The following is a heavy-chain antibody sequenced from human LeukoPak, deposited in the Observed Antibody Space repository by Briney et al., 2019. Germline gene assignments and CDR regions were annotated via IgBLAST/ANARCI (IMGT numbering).Heavy chain of an antibody. D-gene: IGHD3-22*01. CDR3: ARGLGTDSASYTYGWYYFDH. Sequence: SETLSLTCAVYGGSFSGYQWSWIRQSPGKGLEWIGKINHSGSANYNPSLKSRVTISVDTSKSQFYLDLSSVTAADTAVYYCARGLGTDSASYTYGWYYFDHWGRGALVTVSS. CDR2: INHSGSA. V-gene: IGHV4-34*01. J-gene: IGHJ4*02. CDR1: GGSFSGYQ.